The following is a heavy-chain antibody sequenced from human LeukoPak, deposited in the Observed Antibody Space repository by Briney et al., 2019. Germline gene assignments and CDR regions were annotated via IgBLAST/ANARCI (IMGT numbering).Heavy chain of an antibody. V-gene: IGHV4-30-2*01. Sequence: SQTLSLTCAVSGGSISSGGYSWSWIRQPPGKGLEWIGYIYHSGSTYYNPSLKSRVTISVDRSKNQFSLKLSSVTAADTAVYYCARGAAAGVDYFDYRGQGTLVTVSS. J-gene: IGHJ4*02. D-gene: IGHD6-13*01. CDR1: GGSISSGGYS. CDR3: ARGAAAGVDYFDY. CDR2: IYHSGST.